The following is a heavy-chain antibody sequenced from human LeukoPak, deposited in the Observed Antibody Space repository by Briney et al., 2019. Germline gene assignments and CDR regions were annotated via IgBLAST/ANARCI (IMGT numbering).Heavy chain of an antibody. CDR3: ARGTPKYYDYVWGSYRYTISDY. Sequence: GGSLRLSCAASGFSFSSYGMHWLRQAPGKGLEWVAFIRNDGSNTYYADSVKGRFTISRDNSKNTLYLQMSSLRSEDTAVYYCARGTPKYYDYVWGSYRYTISDYWGQGTLVTVSS. CDR1: GFSFSSYG. CDR2: IRNDGSNT. V-gene: IGHV3-30*02. J-gene: IGHJ4*02. D-gene: IGHD3-16*02.